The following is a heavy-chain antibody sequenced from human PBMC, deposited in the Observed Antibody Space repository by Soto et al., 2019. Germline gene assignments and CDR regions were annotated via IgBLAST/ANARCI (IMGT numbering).Heavy chain of an antibody. D-gene: IGHD3-3*01. CDR1: GFTFSRHT. CDR3: AREVYYDFWSGCNTHQYYFDD. Sequence: QVQLVESGGGVVQPGRSLRLSCAASGFTFSRHTMHWVRQAPGKGLEWVAAISDDGSNTYYADYVKGRFTISRDNSKNTLALQMKGRCSEDTAVHHCAREVYYDFWSGCNTHQYYFDDWGQGTLVSVSS. J-gene: IGHJ4*02. CDR2: ISDDGSNT. V-gene: IGHV3-30-3*01.